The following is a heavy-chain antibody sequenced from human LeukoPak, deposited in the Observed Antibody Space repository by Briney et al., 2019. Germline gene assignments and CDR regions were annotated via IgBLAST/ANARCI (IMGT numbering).Heavy chain of an antibody. CDR2: ISYDGSNK. J-gene: IGHJ4*02. Sequence: GRSLRLSCAASGFTFSSYAMHWVRQAPGKGLEWVAVISYDGSNKYCADSVKGRFTISRDNSKNTLYLQMNSLRAEDTAVYYCARGQGRDGYNWFDYWGQGALVTVSS. V-gene: IGHV3-30-3*01. D-gene: IGHD5-24*01. CDR3: ARGQGRDGYNWFDY. CDR1: GFTFSSYA.